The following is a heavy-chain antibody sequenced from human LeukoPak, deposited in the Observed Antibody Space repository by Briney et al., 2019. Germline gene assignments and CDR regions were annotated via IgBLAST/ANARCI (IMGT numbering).Heavy chain of an antibody. J-gene: IGHJ4*02. V-gene: IGHV3-30-3*01. CDR2: ISYDGSNK. CDR1: GLTFSSYA. D-gene: IGHD2-21*02. CDR3: ARVKVGTANDY. Sequence: GGSLRLSCAASGLTFSSYAMHWVRQAPGKGLEWVAVISYDGSNKYYADSVKGRFTISRDNSKNTLYLQVNSLRAEDTAVYYCARVKVGTANDYWGQGTLVTVSS.